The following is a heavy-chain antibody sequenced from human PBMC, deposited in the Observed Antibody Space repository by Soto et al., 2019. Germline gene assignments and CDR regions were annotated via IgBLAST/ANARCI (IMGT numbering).Heavy chain of an antibody. J-gene: IGHJ6*02. V-gene: IGHV4-34*01. CDR1: GGYFSGYY. CDR3: ARGVWVTIFGVVIPNYYYYGMDV. CDR2: INHSGST. Sequence: PSETLSLTYADYGGYFSGYYWRWIRQPPGKGLGWIGEINHSGSTNYNPSLKSRVTISVDTSKNQFSLKLSTVTAADTAVYYCARGVWVTIFGVVIPNYYYYGMDVWGQGTTVTVSS. D-gene: IGHD3-3*01.